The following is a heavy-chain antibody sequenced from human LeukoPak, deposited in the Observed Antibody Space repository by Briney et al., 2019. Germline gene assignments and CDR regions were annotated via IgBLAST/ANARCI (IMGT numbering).Heavy chain of an antibody. J-gene: IGHJ4*02. D-gene: IGHD4-11*01. V-gene: IGHV4-30-2*01. CDR1: GGSISSGGYS. CDR3: ARDNYGLFDY. Sequence: PSETLSLTCAVSGGSISSGGYSWSWIRQPPGKGLEWIGYIYHSGSTYYNPSLKSRVTISVDRSKNQFSLKLSSVTAADTAVYYRARDNYGLFDYWGQGTLVTVSS. CDR2: IYHSGST.